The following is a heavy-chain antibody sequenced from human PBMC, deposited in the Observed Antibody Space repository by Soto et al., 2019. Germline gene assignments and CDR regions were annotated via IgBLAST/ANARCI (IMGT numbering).Heavy chain of an antibody. CDR1: GDSVSSNSAT. J-gene: IGHJ3*02. CDR2: TYYRSKWYN. D-gene: IGHD3-10*01. V-gene: IGHV6-1*01. Sequence: QVQLQQSGPGLVKPSQTLSLTCAISGDSVSSNSATWNWIRQSPSRGLEWLGRTYYRSKWYNDXXVPVKSRITIXXDXSXTQFSLQLNSVTPEDTAVYYCARVSGSFSVRDAFDIWGQGTMVTVSS. CDR3: ARVSGSFSVRDAFDI.